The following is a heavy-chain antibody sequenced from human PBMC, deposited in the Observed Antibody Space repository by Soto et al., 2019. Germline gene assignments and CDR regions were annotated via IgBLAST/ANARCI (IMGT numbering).Heavy chain of an antibody. J-gene: IGHJ3*02. Sequence: PGESLKISCKGSGYSFTSYWIGWVRQMPGRGLDWMGIIYPGDSDTRYSPSFQGQDTISADKSISTAYLQWSSLKASDTAMYYCARPLAGKGDAFDIWGQGTMVTVSS. V-gene: IGHV5-51*01. CDR1: GYSFTSYW. CDR3: ARPLAGKGDAFDI. CDR2: IYPGDSDT. D-gene: IGHD3-10*01.